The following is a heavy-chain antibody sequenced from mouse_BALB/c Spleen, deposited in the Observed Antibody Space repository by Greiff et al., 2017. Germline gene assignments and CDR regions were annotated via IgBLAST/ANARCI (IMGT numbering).Heavy chain of an antibody. V-gene: IGHV1-4*02. CDR3: APLYRYDVGFAY. Sequence: QVQLQQSAAELARPGASVKMSCKASGYTFTSYTMHWVKQRPGQGLEWIGYINPSSGYTEYNQKFKDKTTLTADKSSSTAYMQLSSLTSEDSAVYYCAPLYRYDVGFAYWGQGTLVTVSA. J-gene: IGHJ3*01. D-gene: IGHD2-14*01. CDR1: GYTFTSYT. CDR2: INPSSGYT.